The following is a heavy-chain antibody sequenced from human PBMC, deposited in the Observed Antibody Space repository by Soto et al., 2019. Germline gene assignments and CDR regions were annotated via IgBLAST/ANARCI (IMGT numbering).Heavy chain of an antibody. CDR2: IYYSGST. CDR3: ARVGGYYDSSGFGY. V-gene: IGHV4-59*01. CDR1: GGSISSYY. D-gene: IGHD3-22*01. Sequence: PSETLSLTCTVSGGSISSYYWSLIRQPPGKGLEWIGYIYYSGSTNYNPSLKSRVTISVDTSKNQFSLKLSSVTAADTAVYYCARVGGYYDSSGFGYWGQGTLVTVSS. J-gene: IGHJ4*02.